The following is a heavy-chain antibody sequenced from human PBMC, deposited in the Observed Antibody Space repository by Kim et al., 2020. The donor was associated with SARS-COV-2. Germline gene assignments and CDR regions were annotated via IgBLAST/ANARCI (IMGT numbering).Heavy chain of an antibody. CDR1: GFTFSSYG. D-gene: IGHD3-3*01. Sequence: GGSLRLSCAASGFTFSSYGMHWVRQAPGKGLEWVAVISYDGSNKYYADSVKGRFTISRDNSKNTLYLQMNSLRAEDTAVYYCAKDLARFLEWLFSRPGGMDVWGQGTTVTVSS. CDR2: ISYDGSNK. V-gene: IGHV3-30*18. CDR3: AKDLARFLEWLFSRPGGMDV. J-gene: IGHJ6*02.